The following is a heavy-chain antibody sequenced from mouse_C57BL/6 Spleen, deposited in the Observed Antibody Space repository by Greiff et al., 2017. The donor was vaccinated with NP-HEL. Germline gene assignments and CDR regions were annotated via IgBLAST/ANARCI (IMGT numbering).Heavy chain of an antibody. CDR3: ARSYSNSRYFDY. CDR2: INPGSGGT. V-gene: IGHV1-54*01. D-gene: IGHD2-5*01. Sequence: QVQLQQSGAELVRPGTSVKVSCKASGYAFTNYLIEWVKQRPGQGLEWIGVINPGSGGTNYNEKFKGKATLTADKSSSTAYMQLSSLTSEDSAVYFCARSYSNSRYFDYWGQGTTLTVSS. J-gene: IGHJ2*01. CDR1: GYAFTNYL.